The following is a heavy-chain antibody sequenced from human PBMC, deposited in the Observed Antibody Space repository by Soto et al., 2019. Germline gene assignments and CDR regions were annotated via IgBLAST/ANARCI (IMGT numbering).Heavy chain of an antibody. CDR1: GFTFSHYV. D-gene: IGHD2-21*01. CDR2: ISGSGSSV. J-gene: IGHJ6*02. V-gene: IGHV3-23*01. Sequence: EVQLLESGGGLVRPGGSLRLSCAASGFTFSHYVLSWFRQAPGRGLEWVSSISGSGSSVYLADSVRGRFAMSRDLSTNTLSLQMNSLRVEDTAIYYCAKVRATYLSASYFYYGLDVWGQGTTVTVSS. CDR3: AKVRATYLSASYFYYGLDV.